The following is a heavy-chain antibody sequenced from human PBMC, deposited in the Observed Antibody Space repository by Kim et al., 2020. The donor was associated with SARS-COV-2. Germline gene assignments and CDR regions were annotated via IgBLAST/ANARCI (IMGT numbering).Heavy chain of an antibody. CDR1: GYSFTSYW. CDR2: IYPGDSDT. Sequence: GESLKISCKGSGYSFTSYWIGWVRQMPGKGLEWMGIIYPGDSDTRYSPSFQGQVTISADKSISTAYLQWSSLKASDTAMYYCARHEGFPPTAAGKEGYYYYGMDVWGQGTTVTVSS. D-gene: IGHD6-13*01. V-gene: IGHV5-51*01. J-gene: IGHJ6*02. CDR3: ARHEGFPPTAAGKEGYYYYGMDV.